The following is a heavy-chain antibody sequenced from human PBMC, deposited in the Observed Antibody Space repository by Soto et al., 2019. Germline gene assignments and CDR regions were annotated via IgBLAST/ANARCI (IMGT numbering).Heavy chain of an antibody. CDR1: GGSISSSNW. V-gene: IGHV4-4*02. J-gene: IGHJ4*02. D-gene: IGHD4-17*01. CDR2: IYHSGST. CDR3: ASRILTTVTTGYFDY. Sequence: QVQLQESGPGLVKPSGTLSLTCAVSGGSISSSNWRSWVRQPPGKGLEWIGEIYHSGSTNYNPSLKRRVTISVDKSKNQFSLKLSSVTAADTAVYYCASRILTTVTTGYFDYWGQGTLVTVSS.